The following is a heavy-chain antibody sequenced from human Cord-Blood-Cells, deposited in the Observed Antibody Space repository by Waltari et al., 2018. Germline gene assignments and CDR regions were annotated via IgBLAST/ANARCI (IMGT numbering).Heavy chain of an antibody. D-gene: IGHD1-26*01. J-gene: IGHJ3*02. CDR1: GGSISSSSYY. CDR3: ARPTGRSGSYAFDI. V-gene: IGHV4-39*01. CDR2: IYYSGGT. Sequence: QLQLQESGPGLVKPSETLSLTCTVSGGSISSSSYYWGWIRKPPGKGLEWIGSIYYSGGTYYNPSLKSRVTISVDTSKNQFSLKLSSVTAADTAVYYCARPTGRSGSYAFDIWGQGTMVTVSS.